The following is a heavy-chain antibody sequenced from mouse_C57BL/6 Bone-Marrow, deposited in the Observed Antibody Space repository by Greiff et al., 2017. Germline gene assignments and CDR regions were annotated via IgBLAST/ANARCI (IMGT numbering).Heavy chain of an antibody. CDR1: GYTFTDYY. CDR3: ARLLLPGDYAMDY. J-gene: IGHJ4*01. Sequence: VKLQESGAELVRPGASVKLSCRASGYTFTDYYINWVKQRPGQGLEWIARIYPGSGNTYYNEKFKGKATLTAEKSSSTAYMQLSSLTSEDSAVYFCARLLLPGDYAMDYWGQGTSVTVSS. D-gene: IGHD1-1*01. V-gene: IGHV1-76*01. CDR2: IYPGSGNT.